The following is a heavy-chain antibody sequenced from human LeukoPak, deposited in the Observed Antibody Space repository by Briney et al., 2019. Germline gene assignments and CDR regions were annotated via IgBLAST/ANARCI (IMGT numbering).Heavy chain of an antibody. CDR3: TTGALLLWFGELLY. D-gene: IGHD3-10*01. CDR1: GFTFSSYA. J-gene: IGHJ4*02. Sequence: PGGSLRLSCAASGFTFSSYAMTWVRQAPGKGLEWVGRIKSKTDGGTTDYAAPVKGRFTISRDDSKNTLYLQMNSLKTEDTAVYYCTTGALLLWFGELLYWGQGTLVTVSS. CDR2: IKSKTDGGTT. V-gene: IGHV3-15*01.